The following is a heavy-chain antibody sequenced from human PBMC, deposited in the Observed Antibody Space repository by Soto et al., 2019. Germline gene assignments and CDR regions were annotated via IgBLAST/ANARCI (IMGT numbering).Heavy chain of an antibody. J-gene: IGHJ5*02. CDR2: INAANGDT. D-gene: IGHD6-13*01. CDR3: VRRHVSATGIDWFDP. V-gene: IGHV1-3*01. Sequence: QVQLVQSGTEVKKPGASVKVSCKASGYTFTSYGIHWVRQAPGQRLEWMGWINAANGDTKYSPKFQGRVTITRDTSASTAYMELSSLSSEDTAVYYCVRRHVSATGIDWFDPWGQGTLVTVSS. CDR1: GYTFTSYG.